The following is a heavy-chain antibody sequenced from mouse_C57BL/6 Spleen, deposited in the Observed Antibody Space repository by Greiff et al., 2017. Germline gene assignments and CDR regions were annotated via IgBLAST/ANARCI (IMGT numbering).Heavy chain of an antibody. CDR3: ARGIYYGNSYYAMDY. J-gene: IGHJ4*01. Sequence: EVQLQQSGPELVKPGASVKIPCKASGYTFTDYNMDWVKQSHGKSLEWIGDINPNNGGTIYNQKFKGKATLTVDKSSSTAYMELRSLTSEDTAVYYCARGIYYGNSYYAMDYWGQGTSVTVSS. CDR1: GYTFTDYN. V-gene: IGHV1-18*01. D-gene: IGHD2-1*01. CDR2: INPNNGGT.